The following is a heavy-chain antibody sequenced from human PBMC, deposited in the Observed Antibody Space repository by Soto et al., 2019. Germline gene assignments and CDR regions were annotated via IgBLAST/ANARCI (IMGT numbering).Heavy chain of an antibody. CDR2: IYPGDSDT. CDR1: GYSFTNYW. D-gene: IGHD4-17*01. Sequence: PGESLKISCKGSGYSFTNYWIGWVRQMPGKGPEWMGIIYPGDSDTRYSPSFQGQVTISADKSISSAYLQWSSLKASDTAIYYCARLIYGVEEGPFDYWGQGALVTVSS. V-gene: IGHV5-51*01. CDR3: ARLIYGVEEGPFDY. J-gene: IGHJ4*02.